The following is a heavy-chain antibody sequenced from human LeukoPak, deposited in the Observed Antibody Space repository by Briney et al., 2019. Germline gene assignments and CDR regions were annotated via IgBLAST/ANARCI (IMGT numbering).Heavy chain of an antibody. CDR2: IYSGGST. CDR1: GFTVSSKY. Sequence: PGGSLRLSCAASGFTVSSKYMTWVRQAPGKGLEWVSIIYSGGSTYYADSVKGRFTISRDNSKNTLNLQMNSLRAEDTAVYYCARSTDYYYGMDVWGQGTTVTVSS. CDR3: ARSTDYYYGMDV. V-gene: IGHV3-53*01. J-gene: IGHJ6*02.